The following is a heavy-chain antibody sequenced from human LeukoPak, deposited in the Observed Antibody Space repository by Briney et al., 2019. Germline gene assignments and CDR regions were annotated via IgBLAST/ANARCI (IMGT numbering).Heavy chain of an antibody. CDR1: GGSFSGYY. V-gene: IGHV4-34*01. CDR3: ARGIIDGGDGYFDY. D-gene: IGHD2/OR15-2a*01. CDR2: INHSGST. J-gene: IGHJ4*01. Sequence: SETLSLTCAVYGGSFSGYYWSWIRQPPGKGLEWIGKINHSGSTTYNPSPKSRVTISVDTSKNQFSLKLSSVTAADTAVYYCARGIIDGGDGYFDYWGQGTLVTVSS.